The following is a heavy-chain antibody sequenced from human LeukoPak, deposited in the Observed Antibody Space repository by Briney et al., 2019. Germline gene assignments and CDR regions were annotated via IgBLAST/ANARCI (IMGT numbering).Heavy chain of an antibody. J-gene: IGHJ4*02. Sequence: GGSLRLSCATSGFTFSSYEMNWVRQAPGKGLEWVAVISYDGSNKYYADSVKGRFTISRDNSKNTLYLQMNSLRAEDTAVYYCAKDSNPGIVGATTNYWGQGTLVTVSS. CDR1: GFTFSSYE. D-gene: IGHD1-26*01. CDR3: AKDSNPGIVGATTNY. V-gene: IGHV3-30*18. CDR2: ISYDGSNK.